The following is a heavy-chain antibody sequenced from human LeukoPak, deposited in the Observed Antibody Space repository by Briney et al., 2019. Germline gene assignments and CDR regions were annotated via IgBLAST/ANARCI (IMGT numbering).Heavy chain of an antibody. CDR2: IKQDGSEK. CDR3: AKDSLWELVIHAYFDY. J-gene: IGHJ4*02. D-gene: IGHD1-26*01. CDR1: GFTFSSYW. V-gene: IGHV3-7*03. Sequence: GGSLRLSCAASGFTFSSYWMSWIRQAPGKGLEWVANIKQDGSEKYYVDSVKGRFTISRDNAKNSLYLQMNSLRAEDTAVYYCAKDSLWELVIHAYFDYWGQGTLVTVPS.